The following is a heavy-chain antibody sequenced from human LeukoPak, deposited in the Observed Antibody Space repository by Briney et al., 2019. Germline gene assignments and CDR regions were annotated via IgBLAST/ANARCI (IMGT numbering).Heavy chain of an antibody. J-gene: IGHJ4*02. V-gene: IGHV4-39*01. Sequence: SETLSLTCTVSGGSIRSRTYYWGWIRQPPGKGLEWIGSFYYSGSTYYNPSLKCRATISADTSENLFSLKLRSVTAADTAVYYCARTSLSLSSSWFVFDFWGQGTLVTVSS. D-gene: IGHD6-13*01. CDR1: GGSIRSRTYY. CDR3: ARTSLSLSSSWFVFDF. CDR2: FYYSGST.